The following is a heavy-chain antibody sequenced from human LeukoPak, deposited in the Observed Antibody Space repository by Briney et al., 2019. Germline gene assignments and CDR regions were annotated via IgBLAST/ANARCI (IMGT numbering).Heavy chain of an antibody. D-gene: IGHD3-22*01. Sequence: ASVKVSCKASGYTFTVYYIHWVRQAPGQGLEWMGWIHPNSGGTNYAQKFQGRVTVTRDTSITTAYMELSRLISDDTAVYYCARQISSAYYYWGQGTLVTVSS. CDR2: IHPNSGGT. J-gene: IGHJ4*02. CDR3: ARQISSAYYY. CDR1: GYTFTVYY. V-gene: IGHV1-2*02.